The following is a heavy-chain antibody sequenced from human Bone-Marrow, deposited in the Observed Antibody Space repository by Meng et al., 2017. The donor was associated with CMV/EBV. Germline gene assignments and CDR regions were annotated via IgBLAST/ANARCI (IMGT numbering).Heavy chain of an antibody. V-gene: IGHV2-5*02. CDR2: IYCDDDK. Sequence: TLKDACPWLSGPTHTLTLTSTSSRFSLSTSVVFVGWIRQPPVKALEWLALIYCDDDKRYSPSLKSRLTITKDTSKNQVVLTMTNMDPVDTATYYCAHSGPWRYSYVWGQGTLVTVSS. CDR1: RFSLSTSVVF. D-gene: IGHD5-18*01. CDR3: AHSGPWRYSYV. J-gene: IGHJ4*02.